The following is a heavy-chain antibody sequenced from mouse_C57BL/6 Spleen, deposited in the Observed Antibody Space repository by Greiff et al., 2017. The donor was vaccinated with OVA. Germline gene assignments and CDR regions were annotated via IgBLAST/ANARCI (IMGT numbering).Heavy chain of an antibody. CDR1: GFTFSSYA. Sequence: EVQRVESGAGLVKPGGSLKLSCAASGFTFSSYAMSWVRQTPEKRLEWVAYISSGGDYIYYADTVKGRFTISRDNARNTLYLQMSSLKSEDTAMYYCTRDTSSGYFDYWGQGTTLTVSS. D-gene: IGHD3-2*02. CDR2: ISSGGDYI. J-gene: IGHJ2*01. CDR3: TRDTSSGYFDY. V-gene: IGHV5-9-1*02.